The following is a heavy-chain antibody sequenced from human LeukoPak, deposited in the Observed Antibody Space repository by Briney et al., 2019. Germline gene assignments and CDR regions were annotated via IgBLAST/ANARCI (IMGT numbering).Heavy chain of an antibody. V-gene: IGHV3-30-3*01. CDR1: GFTFSSYA. Sequence: AGGSLRLSCAASGFTFSSYAMHWVRQAPVKGLEWVAVISYDGSNKYYADSVKGRFTISRDNSKNTLYLQMNSLRAEDTAVYYCARDGTYSSSWYFGYNWFDPWGQGTLVTVSS. CDR2: ISYDGSNK. J-gene: IGHJ5*02. D-gene: IGHD6-13*01. CDR3: ARDGTYSSSWYFGYNWFDP.